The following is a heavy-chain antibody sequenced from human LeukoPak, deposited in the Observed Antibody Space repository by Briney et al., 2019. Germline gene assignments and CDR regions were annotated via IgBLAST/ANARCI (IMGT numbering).Heavy chain of an antibody. D-gene: IGHD4-17*01. Sequence: SETLSLTCAVYGGSFSGYYWSWIRQPPGKGLEWIGEINHSGSINYNPSLKSRVTISVDTSKNQFSLKLSSVTAADTAVYYCASSYGDYYFDYWGQGTLVTVSS. V-gene: IGHV4-34*01. CDR3: ASSYGDYYFDY. J-gene: IGHJ4*02. CDR2: INHSGSI. CDR1: GGSFSGYY.